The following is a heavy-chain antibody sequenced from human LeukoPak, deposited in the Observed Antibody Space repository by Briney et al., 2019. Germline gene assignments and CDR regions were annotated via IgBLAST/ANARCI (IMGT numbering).Heavy chain of an antibody. J-gene: IGHJ4*02. CDR2: INPNSGGT. CDR1: GYTFTDYY. Sequence: ASVKVSCKASGYTFTDYYMHWVRQAPGQGLEWMGWINPNSGGTNYAQKFQGRVTMTRDTSISTAYMELSRLRSDDTAVFYCARGFKYYDSSSPFDYWGQGTLVTVSS. D-gene: IGHD3-22*01. CDR3: ARGFKYYDSSSPFDY. V-gene: IGHV1-2*02.